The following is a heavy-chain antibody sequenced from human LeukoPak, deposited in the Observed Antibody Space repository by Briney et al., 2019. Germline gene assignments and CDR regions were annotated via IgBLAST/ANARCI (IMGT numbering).Heavy chain of an antibody. Sequence: GGSLRLSCASSGFTFTTYWMVWVRKAPGKVLEWVANIKQDGSEKYYVDSVKGRFTISRDNAKNSLSLQMNSLRAEDTAVYYCAKAAVAGVNYYYYYMDVWGKGTTVTVSS. V-gene: IGHV3-7*01. CDR2: IKQDGSEK. CDR1: GFTFTTYW. J-gene: IGHJ6*03. D-gene: IGHD6-19*01. CDR3: AKAAVAGVNYYYYYMDV.